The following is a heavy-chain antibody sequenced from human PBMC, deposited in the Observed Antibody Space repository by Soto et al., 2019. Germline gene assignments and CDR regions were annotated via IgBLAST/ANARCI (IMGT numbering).Heavy chain of an antibody. CDR3: ATVFFGTTGGYYYYGMDV. J-gene: IGHJ6*02. Sequence: ASLKVSCKGSGYTLTELSMHWVRQAPGKGLEWMGGFDPEDGETIYAQKFQGRVTTTEDTSTDTAYMELSSLRSEDTAVYYCATVFFGTTGGYYYYGMDVWGQGTTVTVSS. D-gene: IGHD1-1*01. CDR1: GYTLTELS. CDR2: FDPEDGET. V-gene: IGHV1-24*01.